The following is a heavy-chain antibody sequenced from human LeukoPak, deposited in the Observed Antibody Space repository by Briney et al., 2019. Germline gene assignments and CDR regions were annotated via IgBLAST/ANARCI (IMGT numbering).Heavy chain of an antibody. CDR2: IIPIFGTA. D-gene: IGHD6-19*01. CDR3: ASRVGSGWYALYFDY. V-gene: IGHV1-69*13. Sequence: ASVKVSCKASGGTFSSYAISWVRQAPGQGLEWMGGIIPIFGTANYAQKFQGRVTITADESTSTAYMELSSLRSEDTAVYYCASRVGSGWYALYFDYWGRGTLVTVSS. CDR1: GGTFSSYA. J-gene: IGHJ4*02.